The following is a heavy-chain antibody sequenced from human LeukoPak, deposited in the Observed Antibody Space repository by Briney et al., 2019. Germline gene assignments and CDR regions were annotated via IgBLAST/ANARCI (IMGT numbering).Heavy chain of an antibody. CDR3: ARVDPDSSSTLEVFDY. CDR1: GGSISSSNW. J-gene: IGHJ4*02. V-gene: IGHV4-4*02. Sequence: SETLSLTCAVSGGSISSSNWWGWVRRPPGMGLEWIGEIYHSGSTNYNPSLKSRVTISVDTSKNQFSLKLSSVTAADTAVYYCARVDPDSSSTLEVFDYWGQGTLVTVSS. D-gene: IGHD6-6*01. CDR2: IYHSGST.